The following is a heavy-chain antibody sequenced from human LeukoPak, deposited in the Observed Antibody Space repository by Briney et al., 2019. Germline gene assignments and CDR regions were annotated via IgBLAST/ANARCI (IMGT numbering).Heavy chain of an antibody. D-gene: IGHD3-10*01. CDR1: GGSFSGYY. J-gene: IGHJ3*02. V-gene: IGHV4-34*01. CDR3: ARPVTMVRGLMGAFHI. CDR2: INHSGST. Sequence: SETLSLTCAVYGGSFSGYYWSWIRQPPGKGLEWIGEINHSGSTNYNPSLKSRVTISVDTSKNQFSLKLSSATAADTAVYYCARPVTMVRGLMGAFHIWGQGTMVTVSS.